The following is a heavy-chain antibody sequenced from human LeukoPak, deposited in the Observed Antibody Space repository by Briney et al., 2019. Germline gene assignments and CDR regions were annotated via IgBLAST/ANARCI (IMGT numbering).Heavy chain of an antibody. V-gene: IGHV4-38-2*01. CDR3: ARYDSRGSASTRFDY. CDR1: GYSLGKNYY. J-gene: IGHJ4*02. CDR2: IYGRAST. Sequence: SETLSLTCAVSGYSLGKNYYWGWIRQSPGKGLEWIGRIYGRASTSYNPSLMNRVTMSVDTSKNHFSLQLTSVTAADTAVYYCARYDSRGSASTRFDYWGPGIQVTVSS. D-gene: IGHD3-3*01.